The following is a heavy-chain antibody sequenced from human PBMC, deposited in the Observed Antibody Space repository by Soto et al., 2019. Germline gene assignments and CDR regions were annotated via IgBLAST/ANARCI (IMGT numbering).Heavy chain of an antibody. CDR2: ISWNSGNI. V-gene: IGHV3-9*01. D-gene: IGHD1-26*01. Sequence: EVQLVESGGGLVQPGRSLRLSCAASGFTFDDYAMHWVRQSPGKGLELVSGISWNSGNIGYADSVKSRFTISRDNAKNSLYLQMNSVRAEDTALYYCAKDKWELSYYFDYWGQGTLVTVSS. CDR3: AKDKWELSYYFDY. J-gene: IGHJ4*02. CDR1: GFTFDDYA.